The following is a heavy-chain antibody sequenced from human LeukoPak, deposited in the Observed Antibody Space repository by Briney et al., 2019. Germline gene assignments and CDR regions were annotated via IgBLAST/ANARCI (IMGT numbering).Heavy chain of an antibody. CDR1: GFTFSSYW. V-gene: IGHV3-7*01. CDR2: IKQDGSEK. Sequence: GGSLRLSCAASGFTFSSYWMSWVRQAPGKGLEWVANIKQDGSEKYYVDSVKGRFTISRGNAKNSLYLQMNSLRAEDTAVYYCARDGALGTFDYWGQGTLVTVSS. CDR3: ARDGALGTFDY. D-gene: IGHD7-27*01. J-gene: IGHJ4*02.